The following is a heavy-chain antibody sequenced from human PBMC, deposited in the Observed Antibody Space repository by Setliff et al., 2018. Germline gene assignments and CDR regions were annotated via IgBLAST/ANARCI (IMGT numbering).Heavy chain of an antibody. V-gene: IGHV4-59*08. Sequence: SETLSLTCTVSGASIISYYWSWIRQPPGKGLEWIGYIYYGGTTNYNPSLKSRVSISLDTSKSQFSLRLSSLTAADTAVYYCARHTIAMSTIISYFDYWGQGTLVTVSS. CDR1: GASIISYY. CDR2: IYYGGTT. D-gene: IGHD3-10*01. J-gene: IGHJ4*02. CDR3: ARHTIAMSTIISYFDY.